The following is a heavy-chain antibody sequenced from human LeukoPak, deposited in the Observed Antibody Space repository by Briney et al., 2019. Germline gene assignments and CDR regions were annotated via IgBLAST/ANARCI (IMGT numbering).Heavy chain of an antibody. CDR1: GFTFRNYW. D-gene: IGHD4/OR15-4a*01. V-gene: IGHV3-74*01. CDR2: LRADGDKR. Sequence: GGSLRLSCAASGFTFRNYWMHWVRQGPGGGLEWVSRLRADGDKRSYAASVRDRFTISRDNAKNMLYLQMNSLRVEDTAVYYCVRDHYGTNSLDYWGQGTPVTVSS. J-gene: IGHJ4*02. CDR3: VRDHYGTNSLDY.